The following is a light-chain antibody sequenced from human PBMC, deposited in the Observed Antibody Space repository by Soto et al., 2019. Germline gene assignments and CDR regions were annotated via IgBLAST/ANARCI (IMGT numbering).Light chain of an antibody. Sequence: DLQMTQSPSTLSASVGDRVTITCRASQSISSWLAWYQQKPGKAPKLLIYKASSLESGVPSRFSGSGSGTEFTLTISSLQPDDFATYYCQQYSSYSRTFGQGTKVEIK. CDR1: QSISSW. V-gene: IGKV1-5*03. CDR2: KAS. CDR3: QQYSSYSRT. J-gene: IGKJ1*01.